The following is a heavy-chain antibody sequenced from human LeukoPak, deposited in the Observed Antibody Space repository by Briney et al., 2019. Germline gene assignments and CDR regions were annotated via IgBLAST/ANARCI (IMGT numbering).Heavy chain of an antibody. D-gene: IGHD1-1*01. Sequence: PGGSLRLSCAASGFTLSSYAMTWVRKAPGKGLEWASAISGSGGRTYYADSVRGRFTISRDNSKNTLYLQMNSLRAEDTAVYHCAKWNLGGRHDYWGQGTLVTVSS. J-gene: IGHJ4*02. CDR3: AKWNLGGRHDY. V-gene: IGHV3-23*01. CDR1: GFTLSSYA. CDR2: ISGSGGRT.